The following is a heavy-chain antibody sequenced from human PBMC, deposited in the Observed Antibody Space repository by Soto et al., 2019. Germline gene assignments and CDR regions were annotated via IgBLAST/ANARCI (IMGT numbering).Heavy chain of an antibody. D-gene: IGHD1-1*01. V-gene: IGHV1-3*01. CDR2: INAGNGNT. J-gene: IGHJ4*02. CDR3: AREGTTGSFDY. Sequence: ASVKVSCKASGYTFTSYAMHWVRQAPGQRLEWMGWINAGNGNTRYSQKFQGRVIITRDTSANTAYMELSSLKSEDTTVYYCAREGTTGSFDYWGQGTLVTVSS. CDR1: GYTFTSYA.